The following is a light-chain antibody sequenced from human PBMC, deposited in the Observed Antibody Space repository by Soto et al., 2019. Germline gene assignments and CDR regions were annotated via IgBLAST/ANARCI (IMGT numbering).Light chain of an antibody. CDR2: AAS. V-gene: IGKV1-9*01. J-gene: IGKJ2*01. Sequence: PFTRAPSSLPATVWDRGTVTCRASQGITTYLAWYQQKPGKAPKLLIYAASALQSGVPSRFSGSGSGTDFTLTISSLQPEDFATYYCLQINSYPYTFGQGTKVDIK. CDR3: LQINSYPYT. CDR1: QGITTY.